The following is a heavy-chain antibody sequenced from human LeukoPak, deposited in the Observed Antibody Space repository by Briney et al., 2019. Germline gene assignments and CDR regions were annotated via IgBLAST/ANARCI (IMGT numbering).Heavy chain of an antibody. D-gene: IGHD6-13*01. CDR3: ARHHSSSFYFDY. CDR1: GGSISSSSYY. V-gene: IGHV4-39*01. J-gene: IGHJ4*02. CDR2: IYYSGGT. Sequence: PSETLSLTCTVSGGSISSSSYYWGWIRQPPGKGLEWIGSIYYSGGTYDKSSLKSRVTISVDTSKNQFSLNLSSVTAADTAVYYCARHHSSSFYFDYWGQGTLVTVSS.